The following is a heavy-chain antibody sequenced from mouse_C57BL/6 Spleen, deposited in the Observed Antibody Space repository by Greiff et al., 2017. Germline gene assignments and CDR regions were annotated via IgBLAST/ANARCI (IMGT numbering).Heavy chain of an antibody. CDR1: GYSFTDYN. V-gene: IGHV1-22*01. CDR3: ARRGSMVTPSLDY. Sequence: EVQLQQSGPELVKPGASVKLSCKASGYSFTDYNMHWVKLSHGTSLEWLGYINPNNGGTSYNQKFKGKATLTVNKSSSTAYMELRSLTAEDAADYYCARRGSMVTPSLDYWGQGTTRTVSS. D-gene: IGHD2-2*01. CDR2: INPNNGGT. J-gene: IGHJ2*01.